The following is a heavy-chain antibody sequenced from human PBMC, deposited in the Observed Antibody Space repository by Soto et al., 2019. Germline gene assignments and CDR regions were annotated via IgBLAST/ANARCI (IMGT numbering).Heavy chain of an antibody. V-gene: IGHV1-18*01. CDR1: GYTFTSYG. D-gene: IGHD6-13*01. CDR3: ARGRERYSSSWNHYDYYYMDV. Sequence: QVQLVQSGAEVKKPGASVKVSCKASGYTFTSYGISWVRQAPGQGLEWMGWISAYNGNTNYAQKLQGRVTMTTDTSTSTAYMELRSLRSDDTAVYYCARGRERYSSSWNHYDYYYMDVWGKGTTVTVSS. CDR2: ISAYNGNT. J-gene: IGHJ6*03.